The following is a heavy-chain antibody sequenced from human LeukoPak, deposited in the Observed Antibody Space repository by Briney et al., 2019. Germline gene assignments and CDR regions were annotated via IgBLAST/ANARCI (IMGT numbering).Heavy chain of an antibody. CDR1: GASISNYY. V-gene: IGHV4-59*08. J-gene: IGHJ4*02. CDR2: IYYSGST. CDR3: ARVITMVRGVISVRDY. Sequence: ASETLSLTCTVSGASISNYYWGWVRQPPGKGLEWVGYIYYSGSTNYNPSLKSRVTISLDTSKNQFSLKLSSVTAADTAVYYCARVITMVRGVISVRDYWGQGTLVTVSS. D-gene: IGHD3-10*01.